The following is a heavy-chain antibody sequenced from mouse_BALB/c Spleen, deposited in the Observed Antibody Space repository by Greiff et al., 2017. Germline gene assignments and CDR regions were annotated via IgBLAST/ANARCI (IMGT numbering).Heavy chain of an antibody. CDR2: IYPGNVNT. Sequence: QVQLQQSGPELVKPGASVRISCKASGYTFTSYYIHWVKQRPGQGLEWIGWIYPGNVNTKYNEKFKGKATLTADKSSSTAYMQLSSLTSEDSAVYFCARRMYGYWGQGTTLTVSS. CDR3: ARRMYGY. J-gene: IGHJ2*01. D-gene: IGHD2-10*02. CDR1: GYTFTSYY. V-gene: IGHV1S56*01.